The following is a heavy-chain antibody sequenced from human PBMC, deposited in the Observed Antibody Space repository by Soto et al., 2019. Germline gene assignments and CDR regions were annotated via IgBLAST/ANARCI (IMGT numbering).Heavy chain of an antibody. CDR1: GGSISSGDYY. Sequence: QVQLQESGPGLVKPSQTLSLTCTVSGGSISSGDYYWSWIRQPPGKGPEWIGYIYYSGSTYYNPSLTRRVTIPVDTPKHQFSLKLSSVTDAATAVYYCASDDYGGNSLDYWGQGTLVTVSS. J-gene: IGHJ4*02. V-gene: IGHV4-30-4*01. CDR3: ASDDYGGNSLDY. D-gene: IGHD4-17*01. CDR2: IYYSGST.